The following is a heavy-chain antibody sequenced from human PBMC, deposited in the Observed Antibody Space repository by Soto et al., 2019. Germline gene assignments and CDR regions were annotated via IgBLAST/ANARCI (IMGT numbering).Heavy chain of an antibody. D-gene: IGHD3-3*01. V-gene: IGHV4-59*12. J-gene: IGHJ6*03. CDR1: GGSISSYY. CDR3: AREVEWLSGYYYYYMDV. Sequence: SETLSLTCTVSGGSISSYYWSWIRQPPGKGLEWIGYIYYSGSTNYNPSLKSRVTISVDTSKNQFSLKLSSVTAADTAVYYCAREVEWLSGYYYYYMDVWGKGTTVTVSS. CDR2: IYYSGST.